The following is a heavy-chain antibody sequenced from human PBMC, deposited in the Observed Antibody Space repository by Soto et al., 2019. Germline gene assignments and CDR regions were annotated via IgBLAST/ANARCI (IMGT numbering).Heavy chain of an antibody. CDR3: VRDDCSGGTCDGGY. J-gene: IGHJ4*02. CDR1: GFTFRDYG. CDR2: IYYDGSGS. V-gene: IGHV3-33*01. Sequence: QVQLVESGGGVVQPGGSLRLSCEASGFTFRDYGFHWVRQAPGKGLEWVAVIYYDGSGSDYEDSVRGRFIFSRDISTNTLYLQRNSLRAEDTAVYYCVRDDCSGGTCDGGYWGQGTLVTVSS. D-gene: IGHD2-15*01.